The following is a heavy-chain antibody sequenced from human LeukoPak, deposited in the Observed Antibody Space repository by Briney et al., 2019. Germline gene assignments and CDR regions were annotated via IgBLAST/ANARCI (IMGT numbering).Heavy chain of an antibody. D-gene: IGHD3-3*01. V-gene: IGHV5-51*01. CDR3: ATPPLTIFGVGNDAFDI. CDR1: PFRFTNSR. Sequence: GESLKISCKGSPFRFTNSRVAWVRQMPGKGLEWMGIINPGDSESRYSPSFQGQVTISADTSISTAYLQWSSLKASDTAMYYCATPPLTIFGVGNDAFDIWGQGTMVTVSS. CDR2: INPGDSES. J-gene: IGHJ3*02.